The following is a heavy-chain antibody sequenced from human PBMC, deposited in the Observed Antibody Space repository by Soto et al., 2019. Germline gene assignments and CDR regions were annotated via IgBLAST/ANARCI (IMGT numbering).Heavy chain of an antibody. Sequence: SEALSLTCAVYGGSFSGYYWSWIRQPPGKGVEWIGEINHSGSTNYNPSLKSRVTISVDTSKNQFSLKLSSVTAADTAVYYCATTEPPHYYCSGSRTLYGMDVWGQGTTVTVSS. CDR3: ATTEPPHYYCSGSRTLYGMDV. CDR1: GGSFSGYY. CDR2: INHSGST. J-gene: IGHJ6*02. D-gene: IGHD3-10*01. V-gene: IGHV4-34*01.